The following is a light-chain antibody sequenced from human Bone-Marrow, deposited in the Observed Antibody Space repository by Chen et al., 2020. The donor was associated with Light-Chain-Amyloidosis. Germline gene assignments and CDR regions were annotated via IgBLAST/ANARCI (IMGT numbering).Light chain of an antibody. CDR1: QSVASSY. V-gene: IGKV3-20*01. J-gene: IGKJ1*01. CDR3: QHYRA. CDR2: GAS. Sequence: EIVLTQSPDTLSLSPGDRASLSCRASQSVASSYLAWYQQKPGQAPRLLISGASTRATGIPDRFSGSESGTDFTLTISRLEPEDSAVYFCQHYRALGLGTRVEIK.